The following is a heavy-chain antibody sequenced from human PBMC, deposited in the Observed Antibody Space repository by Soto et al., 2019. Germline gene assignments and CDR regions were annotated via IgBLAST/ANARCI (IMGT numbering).Heavy chain of an antibody. J-gene: IGHJ3*02. CDR3: ARQQWVNDAFDI. D-gene: IGHD2-8*01. V-gene: IGHV3-30-3*01. CDR2: ISYDGSNK. Sequence: QVQLVESGGGVVQPGRSLRLSCAASGFTFSSYAMHWVRQAPGKGLEWVAVISYDGSNKYYADSVKGRFTISRDNSKNTLYLQMNSLRAEDTAVYYCARQQWVNDAFDIWGQGTMVTVSS. CDR1: GFTFSSYA.